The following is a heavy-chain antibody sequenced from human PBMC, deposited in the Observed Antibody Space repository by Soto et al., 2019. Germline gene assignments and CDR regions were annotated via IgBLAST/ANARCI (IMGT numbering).Heavy chain of an antibody. D-gene: IGHD3-10*01. CDR2: ISYDGSNK. J-gene: IGHJ4*02. Sequence: QVQLVESGGGVVQPGRSLRLSCAASGFTFSSYGMHWVRQAPGKGLEWVAVISYDGSNKYYADSVKDRFTISRDNSKNPLYLQMNSLRAEDTAVYYCAKDRGGMVRGVIDFDYWGQGTLVTVSS. CDR3: AKDRGGMVRGVIDFDY. V-gene: IGHV3-30*18. CDR1: GFTFSSYG.